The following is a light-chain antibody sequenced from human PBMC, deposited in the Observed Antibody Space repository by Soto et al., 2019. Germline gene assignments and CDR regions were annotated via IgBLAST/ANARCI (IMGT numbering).Light chain of an antibody. J-gene: IGLJ2*01. V-gene: IGLV4-69*01. CDR2: LNSDGSH. CDR1: SGHSSYA. Sequence: QLVLTQSSSASASLGASVKLTCTLSSGHSSYAIAWHQQQPEKGPRYLMKLNSDGSHSKGDGIPDRCSGSSSRAERYLSISSLQSEDEGDYCCQTWGTGIVVFGGGTKLTVL. CDR3: QTWGTGIVV.